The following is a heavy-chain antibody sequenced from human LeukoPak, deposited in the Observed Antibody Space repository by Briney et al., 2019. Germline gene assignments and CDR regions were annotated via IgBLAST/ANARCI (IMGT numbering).Heavy chain of an antibody. CDR2: IYTSGST. J-gene: IGHJ4*02. CDR3: ASHSVASHYFDY. Sequence: PSQTLSLTCTVSGGSISRYYWSWIRQPAAKGLEWIGRIYTSGSTNYNPSLKSRVTMSVDTSKNQFSLQLSSVTAAETDVYYCASHSVASHYFDYWGKGTLVTVSS. D-gene: IGHD6-19*01. CDR1: GGSISRYY. V-gene: IGHV4-4*07.